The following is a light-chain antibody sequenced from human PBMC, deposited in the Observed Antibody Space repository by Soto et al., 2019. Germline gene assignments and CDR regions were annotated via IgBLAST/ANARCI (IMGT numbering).Light chain of an antibody. CDR2: DVS. CDR1: SSDVGGYNY. J-gene: IGLJ1*01. Sequence: QSVLTQPASVSGSPGQSITISCTGTSSDVGGYNYVSWYQQHPGKAPKLMIYDVSNRPSGVSNRFSGSKSGNTASLTISGLQAEDEADYYCSSYTSSSTLPYVFGTGTKVTLL. CDR3: SSYTSSSTLPYV. V-gene: IGLV2-14*01.